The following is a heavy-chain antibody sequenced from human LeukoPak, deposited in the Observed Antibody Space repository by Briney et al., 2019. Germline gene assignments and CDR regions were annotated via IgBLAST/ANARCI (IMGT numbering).Heavy chain of an antibody. CDR1: GSTFSSYG. Sequence: GGSLRLSCAASGSTFSSYGMHWVRQAPGKGLEWVAVIWYDGSNKYYADSVKGRFTISRDNSKNTLYLQMNSLRAEDTAVYYCARDLGSVVAGSSGYYYYFDYWGQGTLVTVSS. D-gene: IGHD3-22*01. V-gene: IGHV3-33*01. CDR3: ARDLGSVVAGSSGYYYYFDY. CDR2: IWYDGSNK. J-gene: IGHJ4*02.